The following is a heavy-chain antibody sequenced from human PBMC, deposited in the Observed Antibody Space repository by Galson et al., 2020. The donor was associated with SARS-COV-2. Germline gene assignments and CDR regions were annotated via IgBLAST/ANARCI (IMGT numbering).Heavy chain of an antibody. CDR1: GYSISSGYY. Sequence: SETLSLTCTVSGYSISSGYYWGWIRQPPGKGLEWIGSIYHSGSTYYNPSLKSRVTISVDTSKNQFSLKLSSVTAADTAVYYCARVPIAVAAADYWGQGTLVTVSS. D-gene: IGHD6-19*01. V-gene: IGHV4-38-2*02. CDR2: IYHSGST. J-gene: IGHJ4*02. CDR3: ARVPIAVAAADY.